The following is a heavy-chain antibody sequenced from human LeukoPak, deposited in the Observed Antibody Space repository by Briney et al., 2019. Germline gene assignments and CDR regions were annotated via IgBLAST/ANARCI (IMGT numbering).Heavy chain of an antibody. CDR2: ISSSSSYI. V-gene: IGHV3-21*04. CDR3: AKSVCSGGSCSLSAFDI. Sequence: GGSLRLSCAASGFTFSSYSMNWVRQAPGKGLEWVSSISSSSSYIYYADSVKGRFTISRDNAKNSLYLQMNSLRAEDTAVYYCAKSVCSGGSCSLSAFDIWGQGTMVTVSS. CDR1: GFTFSSYS. J-gene: IGHJ3*02. D-gene: IGHD2-15*01.